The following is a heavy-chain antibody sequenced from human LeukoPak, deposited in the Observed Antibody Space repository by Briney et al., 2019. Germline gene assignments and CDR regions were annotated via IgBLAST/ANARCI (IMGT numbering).Heavy chain of an antibody. CDR3: AREVTAVAVNWFDP. V-gene: IGHV1-2*02. D-gene: IGHD6-19*01. CDR2: INPNSGGT. J-gene: IGHJ5*02. Sequence: ASVKVSCKASGHTFSGYYLHWGRQAPGQGLEWMGWINPNSGGTNYAQKFQGRVTMSRDTSISTAYMELSRLRSDDTAVYYCAREVTAVAVNWFDPWGQGTLVTVSS. CDR1: GHTFSGYY.